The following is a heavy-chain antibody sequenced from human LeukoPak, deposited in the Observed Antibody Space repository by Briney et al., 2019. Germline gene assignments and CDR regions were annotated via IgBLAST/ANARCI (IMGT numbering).Heavy chain of an antibody. D-gene: IGHD3-22*01. CDR3: AKDHRGGDSSGYDAFDI. CDR1: GFTFSSYG. V-gene: IGHV3-30*18. J-gene: IGHJ3*02. CDR2: ISYDGSNK. Sequence: GGSLRLSCAASGFTFSSYGMHWVRQAPGKGLEWVAVISYDGSNKYYADSVKGRFTNSRDNSKNTLYLQMNSLRAEDTAVYYCAKDHRGGDSSGYDAFDIWGQGTMVTVSS.